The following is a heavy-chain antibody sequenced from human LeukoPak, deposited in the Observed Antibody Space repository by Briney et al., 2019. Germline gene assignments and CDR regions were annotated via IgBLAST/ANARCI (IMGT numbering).Heavy chain of an antibody. Sequence: PGGSLRLSCSASRFPFSAFTMHWVRLAAGKTLENVAAITTNGGTTYYADSVKGRISISRDNSKNILYLQMSSLRPEDTAVYYCVKPSYTGSWYDYWGQGTLVTVSS. CDR1: RFPFSAFT. V-gene: IGHV3-64D*09. CDR3: VKPSYTGSWYDY. D-gene: IGHD6-13*01. CDR2: ITTNGGTT. J-gene: IGHJ4*02.